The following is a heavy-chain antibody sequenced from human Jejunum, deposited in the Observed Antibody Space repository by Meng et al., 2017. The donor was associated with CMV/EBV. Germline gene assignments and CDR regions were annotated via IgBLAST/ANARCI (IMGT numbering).Heavy chain of an antibody. CDR3: ARDSPLDGYSLLDY. V-gene: IGHV7-4-1*02. CDR2: IDPNTGNP. J-gene: IGHJ4*02. CDR1: GYTFTSYA. D-gene: IGHD5-24*01. Sequence: QVQLVQSGSGCKPPEASVKVSCSPSGYTFTSYAINWVRQAPGQGPDWMGWIDPNTGNPTYDQGFTGRFVFSLDTSVSTAYLQINSLRADDSAVYYCARDSPLDGYSLLDYWGQGTLVTVSS.